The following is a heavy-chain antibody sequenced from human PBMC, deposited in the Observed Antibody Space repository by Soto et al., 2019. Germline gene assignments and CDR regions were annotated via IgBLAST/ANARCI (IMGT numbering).Heavy chain of an antibody. D-gene: IGHD2-15*01. CDR3: ARVAATIYYFDY. V-gene: IGHV4-39*01. CDR1: GGSISSSSYY. CDR2: IYYSGST. Sequence: SETLSLTCTVSGGSISSSSYYWGWIRQPPGKGLEWIGSIYYSGSTYYNPSLKSRVTISVDTSKNQFSLKLSSVTAADTAVYYCARVAATIYYFDYWGQGTLVTVS. J-gene: IGHJ4*02.